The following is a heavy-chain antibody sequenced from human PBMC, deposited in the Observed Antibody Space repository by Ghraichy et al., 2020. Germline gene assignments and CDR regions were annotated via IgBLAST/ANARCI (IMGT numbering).Heavy chain of an antibody. CDR1: GFTLSDYW. V-gene: IGHV3-7*04. CDR2: IKQDGSEK. J-gene: IGHJ4*02. Sequence: LSLTCAASGFTLSDYWMNWVRQAPGKGPEWVAIIKQDGSEKHYVDSVKGRFTISRDNAKNSLHLQMNSLRVDDTAVYYCARASGWVIDYWGQGNLVTVST. D-gene: IGHD2-21*01. CDR3: ARASGWVIDY.